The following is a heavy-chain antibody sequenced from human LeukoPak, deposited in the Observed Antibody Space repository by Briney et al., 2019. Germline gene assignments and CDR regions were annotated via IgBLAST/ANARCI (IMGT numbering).Heavy chain of an antibody. V-gene: IGHV3-30*18. J-gene: IGHJ4*02. Sequence: GGSLRLSCAASGFTFSSYGMHWVRQAPGKGLEWVAVISYDGSNKYYADSVKGRFTISRDNSKNTLYLQMNSLRAEDTAVYYCAKGKLATDYFDYWGQGTLVTVSS. CDR3: AKGKLATDYFDY. D-gene: IGHD5-12*01. CDR1: GFTFSSYG. CDR2: ISYDGSNK.